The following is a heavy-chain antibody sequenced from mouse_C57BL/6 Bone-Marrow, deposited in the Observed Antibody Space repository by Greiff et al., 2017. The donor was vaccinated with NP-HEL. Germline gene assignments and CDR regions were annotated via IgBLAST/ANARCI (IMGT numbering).Heavy chain of an antibody. J-gene: IGHJ4*01. CDR2: IRSKSNNYAT. D-gene: IGHD2-1*01. CDR1: GFSFNTYA. CDR3: VRDYYGNFYAMDY. V-gene: IGHV10-1*01. Sequence: EVQLVESGGGLVQPKGSLKLSCAASGFSFNTYAMNWVRQAPGKGLEWVARIRSKSNNYATYYADSVKDRFTISRDDSESMLYLQMNNLKTEDTAMYYCVRDYYGNFYAMDYWGQGTSVTVSS.